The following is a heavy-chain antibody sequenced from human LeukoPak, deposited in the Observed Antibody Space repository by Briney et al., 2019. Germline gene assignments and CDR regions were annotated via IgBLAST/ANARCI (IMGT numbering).Heavy chain of an antibody. CDR3: ASDIMITFGGVIAPPDY. Sequence: SETLSLTCGVCGGSFRGYYWSWIRQPPGKGLEGIGEINQRGSTNYNPSPQTRVTISVDTSNNQFSLKLSSVTAAHTAVYYCASDIMITFGGVIAPPDYWGQGTLVAVPS. CDR1: GGSFRGYY. D-gene: IGHD3-16*02. CDR2: INQRGST. J-gene: IGHJ4*02. V-gene: IGHV4-34*01.